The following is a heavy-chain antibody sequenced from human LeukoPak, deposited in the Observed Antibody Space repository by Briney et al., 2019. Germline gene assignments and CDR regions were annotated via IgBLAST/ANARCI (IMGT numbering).Heavy chain of an antibody. J-gene: IGHJ4*02. Sequence: SVKVSCKASGYTFTGYYMHWVRQAPGQGLEWMGRINPNSGGTNYAQRFQGRVTMTRDTSISTAYMELSRLRSDDTAVYYCARTNYDILTGYSPHFDYWGQGTLVTVSS. CDR3: ARTNYDILTGYSPHFDY. V-gene: IGHV1-2*06. D-gene: IGHD3-9*01. CDR2: INPNSGGT. CDR1: GYTFTGYY.